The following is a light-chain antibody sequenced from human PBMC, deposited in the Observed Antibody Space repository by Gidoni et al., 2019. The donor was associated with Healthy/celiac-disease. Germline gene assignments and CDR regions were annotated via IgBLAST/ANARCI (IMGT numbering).Light chain of an antibody. V-gene: IGKV3-20*01. CDR1: QSVSSSY. Sequence: EIVLTQSPGTLSLSPGERATLYCRASQSVSSSYLAWYQQKPGQAPRLLIYGASSRATGIPDRFSGSGSGTDFTLTISRLEHEDVAVYYCKQYGRAPITFGQGTRLEIK. CDR2: GAS. CDR3: KQYGRAPIT. J-gene: IGKJ5*01.